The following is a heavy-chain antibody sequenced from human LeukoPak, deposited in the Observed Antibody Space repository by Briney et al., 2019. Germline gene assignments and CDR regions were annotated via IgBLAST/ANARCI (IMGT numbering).Heavy chain of an antibody. D-gene: IGHD2-2*01. J-gene: IGHJ6*02. CDR2: INSDRSST. Sequence: GGSLRLSCAAPGFTFSSYWMHWVRQAPGKGLVWVSRINSDRSSTSYADSVKGRFTISRDNAKNTLYLQMNSLRAEDTAVYYCARADCSSTSCYDYYYYGMDVWGQGTTVTVSS. V-gene: IGHV3-74*01. CDR1: GFTFSSYW. CDR3: ARADCSSTSCYDYYYYGMDV.